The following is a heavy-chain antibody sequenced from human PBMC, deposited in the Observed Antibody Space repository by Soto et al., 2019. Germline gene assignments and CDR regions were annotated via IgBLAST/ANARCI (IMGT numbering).Heavy chain of an antibody. J-gene: IGHJ4*02. V-gene: IGHV3-30-3*01. CDR2: ISYDGSNK. CDR1: GFTFSSYG. D-gene: IGHD3-22*01. CDR3: AREQYYYDSSGYSTKSYYFDY. Sequence: GGSLRLSCAASGFTFSSYGMHWVRQAPGKGLEWVAVISYDGSNKYYADSVKGRFTISRDNSKNTLYLQMNSLRAEDTAVYYCAREQYYYDSSGYSTKSYYFDYWGQGTLLTVSS.